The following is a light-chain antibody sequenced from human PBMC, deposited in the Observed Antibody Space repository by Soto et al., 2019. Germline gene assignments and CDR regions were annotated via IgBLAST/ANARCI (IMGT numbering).Light chain of an antibody. CDR1: QSISAW. CDR3: QQYHRSSIT. V-gene: IGKV1-5*03. J-gene: IGKJ5*01. CDR2: KAS. Sequence: IRITNSASTLSTSLRDRVTINCRASQSISAWLAWYQQKPGKAPRLLIYKASTLEIGVPSRFSGSGSGTEFTLTISSLQPDDFATYYCQQYHRSSITFGQGTRLDI.